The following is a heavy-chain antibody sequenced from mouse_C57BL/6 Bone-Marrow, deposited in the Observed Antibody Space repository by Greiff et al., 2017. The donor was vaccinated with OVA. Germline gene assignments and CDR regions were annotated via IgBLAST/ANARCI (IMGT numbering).Heavy chain of an antibody. CDR3: TDGLFDY. CDR1: GFNIKDDY. V-gene: IGHV14-4*01. J-gene: IGHJ2*01. D-gene: IGHD1-1*01. CDR2: IDPENGDT. Sequence: VHVKQSGAELVRPGASVKLSCTASGFNIKDDYMHWVKQRPEQGLEWIGWIDPENGDTEYASKFQGKATITADTSSNTAYLQLSSLTSEDTAVYYCTDGLFDYWGQGTTLTVSS.